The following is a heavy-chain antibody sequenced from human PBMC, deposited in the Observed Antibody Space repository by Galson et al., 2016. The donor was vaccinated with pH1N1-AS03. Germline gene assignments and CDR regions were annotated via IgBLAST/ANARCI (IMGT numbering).Heavy chain of an antibody. V-gene: IGHV3-7*01. CDR2: INHDGSGR. CDR3: ARDQDGFDSAIFDS. Sequence: SLRLSCAASGFTFRSFGMNWVRQAPGKGLEWVANINHDGSGRYYVDSARGRFTISRDNAKNSVYLQMNSLRAEDTAVYYCARDQDGFDSAIFDSWGQGTLVTVSS. J-gene: IGHJ4*02. CDR1: GFTFRSFG. D-gene: IGHD5-12*01.